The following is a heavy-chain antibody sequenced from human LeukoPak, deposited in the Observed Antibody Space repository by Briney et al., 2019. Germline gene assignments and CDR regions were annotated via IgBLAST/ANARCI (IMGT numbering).Heavy chain of an antibody. CDR3: AKVINWNYFDY. CDR1: GFTFSDYY. V-gene: IGHV3-23*01. Sequence: GGSLRLSCAASGFTFSDYYMSWIRQAPGKGLEWVSAISGSGVSTYYADSVKGRLTISRDNSKNTLYLQMNSLRAEDTAVYYCAKVINWNYFDYWGQGTLVTVSS. J-gene: IGHJ4*02. D-gene: IGHD1-20*01. CDR2: ISGSGVST.